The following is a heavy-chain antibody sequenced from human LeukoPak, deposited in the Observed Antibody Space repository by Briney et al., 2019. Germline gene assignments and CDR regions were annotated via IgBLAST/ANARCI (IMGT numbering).Heavy chain of an antibody. Sequence: ASVKVSCKASGYTSTSYYMHWVRQAPGQGLEWMGIINPSGGSTSYAQKFQGRVTMTRDTSTSTVYMELSSLRSEDTAVYYCARHEPGFYFDSWGQGTLVTVSS. CDR3: ARHEPGFYFDS. J-gene: IGHJ4*02. CDR2: INPSGGST. CDR1: GYTSTSYY. V-gene: IGHV1-46*01. D-gene: IGHD3-10*01.